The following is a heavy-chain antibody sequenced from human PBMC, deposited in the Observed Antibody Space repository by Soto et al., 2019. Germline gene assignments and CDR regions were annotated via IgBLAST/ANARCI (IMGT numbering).Heavy chain of an antibody. Sequence: SETLSLTCTVSGGSISSYYWSWIRQPPGKGLEWIGYIYYSGSTNYNPSLKSRVTISVDTSKNQFSLKLSSVTAADTAVYFCVLSPGWYQIDSWAQGILVTVS. V-gene: IGHV4-59*08. J-gene: IGHJ4*02. CDR2: IYYSGST. CDR3: VLSPGWYQIDS. D-gene: IGHD6-19*01. CDR1: GGSISSYY.